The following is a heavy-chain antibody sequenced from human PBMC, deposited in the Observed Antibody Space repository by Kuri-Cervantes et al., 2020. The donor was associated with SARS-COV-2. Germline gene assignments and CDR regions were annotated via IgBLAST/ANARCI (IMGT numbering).Heavy chain of an antibody. D-gene: IGHD2-15*01. CDR2: INHSGST. Sequence: SETLSLTCTVYGGSFSGYYWSWIRQPPGKGLEWIGEINHSGSTNYNPSLKSRVTISVDKSKNQFSLKLSSVTAADTAVYYCARTGAVAATQINAFDIWGQGTMVTVSS. V-gene: IGHV4-34*01. CDR3: ARTGAVAATQINAFDI. CDR1: GGSFSGYY. J-gene: IGHJ3*02.